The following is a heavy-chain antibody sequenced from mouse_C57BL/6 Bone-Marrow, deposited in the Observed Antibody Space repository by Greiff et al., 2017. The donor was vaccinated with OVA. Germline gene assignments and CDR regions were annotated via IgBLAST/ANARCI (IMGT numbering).Heavy chain of an antibody. CDR3: ARAYYSNLYAMDY. D-gene: IGHD2-5*01. CDR1: GFTFSSYA. J-gene: IGHJ4*01. V-gene: IGHV5-4*03. Sequence: EVNVVESGGGLVKPGGSLKLSCAASGFTFSSYAMSWVRQTPEKRLEWVATISDGGSYTYYPDNVKGRFTISRDNAKNNLYLQMSHLKSEDTAMYYCARAYYSNLYAMDYWGQGTSVTVSS. CDR2: ISDGGSYT.